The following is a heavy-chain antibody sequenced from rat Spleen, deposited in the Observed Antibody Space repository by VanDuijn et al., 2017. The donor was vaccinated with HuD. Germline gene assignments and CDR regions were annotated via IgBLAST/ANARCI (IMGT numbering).Heavy chain of an antibody. J-gene: IGHJ2*01. CDR2: ISTGGDNT. D-gene: IGHD1-11*01. V-gene: IGHV5-58*01. Sequence: EVQLVESGGGQVQPGRSLKLSCVTSGFTFNYYWMTWIRQAPTKGLEWVASISTGGDNTYYRDSVKGRFTISRDNAENTVYLQMNSLRSEDTATYYCAKDLDYGPDYWGQGVMVTVSS. CDR1: GFTFNYYW. CDR3: AKDLDYGPDY.